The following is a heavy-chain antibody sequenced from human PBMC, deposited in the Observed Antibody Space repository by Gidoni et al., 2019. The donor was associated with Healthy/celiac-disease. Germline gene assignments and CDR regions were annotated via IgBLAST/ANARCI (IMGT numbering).Heavy chain of an antibody. CDR3: AKAPKKGYCSGGSCYPFDY. CDR1: GFTFSSYA. J-gene: IGHJ4*02. V-gene: IGHV3-23*01. Sequence: EVQLLESGGGLVQPGGSLRLSCAASGFTFSSYAMSWVRQAPGKGLEWVSAISGSGGSTYYADSVKGRFTISRDNSKNTLYLQMNSLRAEDTAVYYCAKAPKKGYCSGGSCYPFDYWGQGTLVTVSS. D-gene: IGHD2-15*01. CDR2: ISGSGGST.